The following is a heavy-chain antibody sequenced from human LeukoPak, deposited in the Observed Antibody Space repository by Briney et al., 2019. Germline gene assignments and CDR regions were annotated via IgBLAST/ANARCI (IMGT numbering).Heavy chain of an antibody. J-gene: IGHJ5*02. Sequence: PSETLSLTCAVSGGAISSSNWWSWVRQAPGKGLEWVSSISSSSSYIYYADSVKGRFTISRDNAKNSLYLQMNSLRAEDTAVYYCARDTDCSSTSCYADNWFDPWGQGTLVTVSS. CDR1: GGAISSSN. V-gene: IGHV3-21*01. CDR3: ARDTDCSSTSCYADNWFDP. D-gene: IGHD2-2*01. CDR2: ISSSSSYI.